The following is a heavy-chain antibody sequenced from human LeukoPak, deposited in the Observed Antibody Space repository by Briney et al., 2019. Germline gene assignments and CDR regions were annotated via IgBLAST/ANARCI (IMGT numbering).Heavy chain of an antibody. Sequence: GGSLRLSCAASGFTFSSYWMHWVRQAPGKGLVWVSRINSDGSSTSYADSVKGRFTISRDNAKNTLYLQMNSLRAEDTAVYYCARGDSSSWFYSDYWGQGTLVTVSS. CDR3: ARGDSSSWFYSDY. CDR1: GFTFSSYW. D-gene: IGHD6-13*01. J-gene: IGHJ4*02. V-gene: IGHV3-74*01. CDR2: INSDGSST.